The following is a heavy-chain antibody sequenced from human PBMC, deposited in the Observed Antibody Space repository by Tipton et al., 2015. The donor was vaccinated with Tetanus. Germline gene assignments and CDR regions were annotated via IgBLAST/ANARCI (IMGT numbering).Heavy chain of an antibody. J-gene: IGHJ6*02. V-gene: IGHV1-2*02. Sequence: QLVQSGAEVKKPGASVKVSCKASGYTFTGYYIYWVRQAPGQGLEWMGWIDPNSGGTVYAQKFQGRVTMTRDTSISTAYMELKSLRSDDTAVYYCARDRGDYIYYGMDVWGPGTTVTVS. CDR1: GYTFTGYY. D-gene: IGHD3-22*01. CDR2: IDPNSGGT. CDR3: ARDRGDYIYYGMDV.